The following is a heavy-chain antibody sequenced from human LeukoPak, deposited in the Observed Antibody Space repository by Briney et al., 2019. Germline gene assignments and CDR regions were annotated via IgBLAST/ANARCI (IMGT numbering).Heavy chain of an antibody. CDR3: ARGYYYDSSGSGTYYYYMDV. D-gene: IGHD3-22*01. CDR2: IYHSGST. CDR1: GYSISSGYY. V-gene: IGHV4-38-2*02. J-gene: IGHJ6*03. Sequence: SETLSLTCTVSGYSISSGYYWGWIRPPPGKGLEWIGSIYHSGSTYYNPSLKSRVTISVDTSKKQFSLKLSSVTAADTAVYYCARGYYYDSSGSGTYYYYMDVWGKGTTVTVSS.